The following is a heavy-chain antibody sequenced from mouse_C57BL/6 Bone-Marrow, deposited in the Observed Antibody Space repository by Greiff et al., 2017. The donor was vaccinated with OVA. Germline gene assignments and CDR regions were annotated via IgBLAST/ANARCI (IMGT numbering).Heavy chain of an antibody. CDR3: ARVYYYGSSPFDY. V-gene: IGHV3-6*01. Sequence: EVQLQESGPGLVKPSQSLSLTCSVTGYSITSGYYWNWIRQFPGNKLEWMGYISYDGSNNYNPSLKNRISITRDTSKNQFFLKLNSVTTEDTATYYGARVYYYGSSPFDYWGQGTTLTVSS. J-gene: IGHJ2*01. CDR2: ISYDGSN. D-gene: IGHD1-1*01. CDR1: GYSITSGYY.